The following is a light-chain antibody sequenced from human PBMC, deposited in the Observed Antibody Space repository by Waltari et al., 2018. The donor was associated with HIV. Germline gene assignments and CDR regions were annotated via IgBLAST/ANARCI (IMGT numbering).Light chain of an antibody. V-gene: IGKV4-1*01. Sequence: DIVMTQSPDSLAVSLGERATINCKSSQSVLFSSNNKNYLAWYQQKPGQPPKLLIYWASTRESGVPDRFSGGGSGTDFTLTISSLQAEDVVVYYCQQYYTTSLFTFGPGTKVDIK. CDR3: QQYYTTSLFT. CDR2: WAS. J-gene: IGKJ3*01. CDR1: QSVLFSSNNKNY.